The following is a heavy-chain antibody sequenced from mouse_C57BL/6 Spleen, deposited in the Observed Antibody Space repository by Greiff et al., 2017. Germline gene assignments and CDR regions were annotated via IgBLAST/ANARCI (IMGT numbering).Heavy chain of an antibody. CDR1: GYTFTSYW. CDR2: IDPSDSYT. V-gene: IGHV1-69*01. Sequence: VQLQQPGAELVMPGASVKLSCKASGYTFTSYWMHWVKQRPGQGLEWIGEIDPSDSYTNYNQKFKGKSTLTVDKSSSTGYMQLSSLTSEDSAVYYCARWGGYYYGSRYYAMDYWGQGTSVTVSS. CDR3: ARWGGYYYGSRYYAMDY. D-gene: IGHD1-1*01. J-gene: IGHJ4*01.